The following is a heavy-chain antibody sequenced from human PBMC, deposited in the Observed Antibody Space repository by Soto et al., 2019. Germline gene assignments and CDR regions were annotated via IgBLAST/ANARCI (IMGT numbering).Heavy chain of an antibody. V-gene: IGHV4-39*01. D-gene: IGHD1-7*01. CDR1: GGSISSSSYY. J-gene: IGHJ6*02. CDR2: IYYSGST. Sequence: PSETLSLTCTVSGGSISSSSYYWGWIRQPPGKGLEWIGSIYYSGSTYYNPSLKSRVTISVDTSKNQFSLKLSSVTAADTAVYYCATESNWNYPWDVYYYYYGMDVWGQGTTVTVSS. CDR3: ATESNWNYPWDVYYYYYGMDV.